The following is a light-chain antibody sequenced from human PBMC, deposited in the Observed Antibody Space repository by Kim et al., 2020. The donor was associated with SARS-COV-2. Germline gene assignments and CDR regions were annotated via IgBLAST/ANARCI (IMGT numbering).Light chain of an antibody. J-gene: IGLJ2*01. CDR3: QVWDSSSDHRVV. V-gene: IGLV3-21*04. CDR1: SFVSKS. Sequence: PGQPAGVSCVVNSFVSKSVPCYQQRSGQAPVLVISYDSDRPSGIPERFSGSNSGNTATLTISRVEAGDEADYYCQVWDSSSDHRVVFGGGTKVTVL. CDR2: YDS.